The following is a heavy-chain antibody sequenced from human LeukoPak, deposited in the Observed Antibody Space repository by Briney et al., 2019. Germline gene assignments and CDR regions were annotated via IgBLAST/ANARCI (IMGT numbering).Heavy chain of an antibody. CDR3: AKYPSTGLDYFYYLDV. D-gene: IGHD1-1*01. V-gene: IGHV3-23*01. Sequence: PGGSLRLSCAASRFTFSNYAMSWVRQAPGKGLEWVSAISGSGGSTYYADSVKGRFTISRDNSKNTLYLQMNSLRAEDTAVYYCAKYPSTGLDYFYYLDVWGKGTTVTVSS. CDR1: RFTFSNYA. J-gene: IGHJ6*03. CDR2: ISGSGGST.